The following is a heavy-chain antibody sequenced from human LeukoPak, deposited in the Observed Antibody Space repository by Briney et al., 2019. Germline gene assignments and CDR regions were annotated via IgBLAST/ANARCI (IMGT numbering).Heavy chain of an antibody. CDR1: GFTFSGSA. Sequence: GGSLRLSCAASGFTFSGSAMHWVRQASGKGLEWVGRIRSKANSYATAYAASVKGRFTISRDDSKNTAYLQMNSLKTEDTAVYYCTSPPPSYDYSNYPWGQGTLVTVSS. V-gene: IGHV3-73*01. CDR2: IRSKANSYAT. CDR3: TSPPPSYDYSNYP. D-gene: IGHD4-11*01. J-gene: IGHJ5*02.